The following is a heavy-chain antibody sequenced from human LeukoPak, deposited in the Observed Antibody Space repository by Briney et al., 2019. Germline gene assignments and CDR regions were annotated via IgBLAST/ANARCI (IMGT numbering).Heavy chain of an antibody. Sequence: GASVKVSCKASGGTFSSYAISWVRQAPGQGLEWMGWISAYNGNTNYAQKLQGRVTMTTDTSTSTAYMELRSLRSDDTAVYYCARQRFLEWLLLGYWGQGTLVTVSS. J-gene: IGHJ4*02. CDR1: GGTFSSYA. V-gene: IGHV1-18*01. CDR2: ISAYNGNT. CDR3: ARQRFLEWLLLGY. D-gene: IGHD3-3*01.